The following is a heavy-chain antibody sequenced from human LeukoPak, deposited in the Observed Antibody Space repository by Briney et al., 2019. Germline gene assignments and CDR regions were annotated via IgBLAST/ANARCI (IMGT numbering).Heavy chain of an antibody. Sequence: SETLSLTCTVSGASFSSSTYYWGWIRQPPGKGLEWIGRIYYGGGTYYNPSLKSRVTMSVDTSKKQFSLKLSSVTAADTAVYYCARHAGGIAAAGTRPFDYWGQGTLVTVSS. D-gene: IGHD6-13*01. CDR1: GASFSSSTYY. J-gene: IGHJ4*02. V-gene: IGHV4-39*01. CDR2: IYYGGGT. CDR3: ARHAGGIAAAGTRPFDY.